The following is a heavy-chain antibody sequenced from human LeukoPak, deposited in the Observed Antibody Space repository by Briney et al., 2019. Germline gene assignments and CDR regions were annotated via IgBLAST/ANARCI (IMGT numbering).Heavy chain of an antibody. D-gene: IGHD6-19*01. CDR2: IRYDGSNK. CDR1: GFTFSSYG. J-gene: IGHJ4*02. CDR3: AKVGIAVANKFDY. Sequence: PGWSLRLSCAASGFTFSSYGMHWVRQAPGKGLEWVAFIRYDGSNKYYADSVKGRFTISRDNSKNTLYLQMNSLRAEDTAVYYCAKVGIAVANKFDYWGQGTLVTVSS. V-gene: IGHV3-30*02.